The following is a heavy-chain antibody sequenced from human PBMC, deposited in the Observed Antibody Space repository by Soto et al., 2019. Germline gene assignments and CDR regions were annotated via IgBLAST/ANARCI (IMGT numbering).Heavy chain of an antibody. CDR3: ASRGGDVWSGPLVSGPRYYYGMDV. J-gene: IGHJ6*02. D-gene: IGHD3-3*01. Sequence: ASVKVSCKASGGTFSSYAISWVRQAPGQGLEWMGGIIPIFGTANYAQKFQGRVTITADESTSTAYMELSSLRSEDTAVYYCASRGGDVWSGPLVSGPRYYYGMDVWGQGTTVTVSS. CDR1: GGTFSSYA. V-gene: IGHV1-69*13. CDR2: IIPIFGTA.